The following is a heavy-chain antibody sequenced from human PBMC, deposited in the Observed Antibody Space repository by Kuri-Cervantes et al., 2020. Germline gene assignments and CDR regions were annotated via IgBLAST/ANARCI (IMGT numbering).Heavy chain of an antibody. D-gene: IGHD3-22*01. CDR2: ISSSSSYI. CDR1: GFTFSSYS. V-gene: IGHV3-21*01. CDR3: AREWSGYYDSSGYMAAYFDY. J-gene: IGHJ4*02. Sequence: GESLKISCAASGFTFSSYSMNWVRQAPGKGLEWVSSISSSSSYIYYADSVKGRFTISRDNAKNSLYLQMNSLRAEDTAVYYCAREWSGYYDSSGYMAAYFDYWGQGTLVTVSS.